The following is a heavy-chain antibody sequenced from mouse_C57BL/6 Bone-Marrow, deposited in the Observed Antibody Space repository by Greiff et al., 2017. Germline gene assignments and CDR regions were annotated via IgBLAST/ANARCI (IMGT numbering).Heavy chain of an antibody. J-gene: IGHJ3*01. CDR3: VRGDYYGSSYPAWFAY. Sequence: EVMLVESGGGLVQPKGSLKLSCAASGFTFNTYAMHWVRQAPGKGLEWVARIRSKSSNYATYYADSVKDRFTISRDDSQSMLYLQMYNLKTEDTAMYYCVRGDYYGSSYPAWFAYWGQGTLVTVSA. CDR2: IRSKSSNYAT. CDR1: GFTFNTYA. V-gene: IGHV10-3*01. D-gene: IGHD1-1*01.